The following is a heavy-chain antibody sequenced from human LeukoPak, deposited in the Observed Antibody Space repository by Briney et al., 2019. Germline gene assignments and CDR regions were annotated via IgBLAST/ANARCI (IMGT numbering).Heavy chain of an antibody. J-gene: IGHJ4*02. CDR2: IYYSGST. CDR3: ARNDFWSGSYDY. CDR1: GGSISSSSYY. Sequence: PSETLSLTCTVSGGSISSSSYYWGWIRQPPGKGLEWIGSIYYSGSTYYNPSLKSRVTISVDTSKNQFSPKLSSVTAADTAVYYCARNDFWSGSYDYWGQGTLVTVSS. V-gene: IGHV4-39*07. D-gene: IGHD3-3*01.